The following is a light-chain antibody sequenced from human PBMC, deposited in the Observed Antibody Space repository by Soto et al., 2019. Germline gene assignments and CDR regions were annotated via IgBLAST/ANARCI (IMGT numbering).Light chain of an antibody. Sequence: DIQMTQSPSSLSASLGDRATISCRASQGIGNYLAWYQLQPGKAPKLLIYAASTGPSGVPARFSGSGSGTDFTPTISLLYQEDVATYCCQKYNRAPRTFGQGTKVEI. V-gene: IGKV1-27*01. CDR1: QGIGNY. CDR2: AAS. CDR3: QKYNRAPRT. J-gene: IGKJ1*01.